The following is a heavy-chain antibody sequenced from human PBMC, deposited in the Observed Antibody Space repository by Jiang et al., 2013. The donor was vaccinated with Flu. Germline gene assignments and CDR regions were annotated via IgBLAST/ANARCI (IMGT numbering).Heavy chain of an antibody. CDR2: IYWDDDQ. Sequence: LKTSAEAWAGSVSPRKALEWLAIIYWDDDQVYSPSLRSRLTIAKDTSKNQVVLTLTNIDPLDTGTYYCAKYHPDNSSGWYFHYWGQGTLVTVSS. CDR1: LKTSAEA. D-gene: IGHD6-19*01. J-gene: IGHJ4*02. V-gene: IGHV2-5*02. CDR3: AKYHPDNSSGWYFHY.